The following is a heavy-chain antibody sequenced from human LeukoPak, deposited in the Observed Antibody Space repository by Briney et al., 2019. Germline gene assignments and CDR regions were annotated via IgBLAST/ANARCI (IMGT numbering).Heavy chain of an antibody. Sequence: PSGTLSLTCAVSGGSISSSNWWSWVRQPPGKGLEWIGEIYHSGSTNYNPSLKSRVTISVDTSKNQFSLKLSSVTAADTAVYYCARGPSRYYDISDGMDVWGQGTTVTVSS. CDR2: IYHSGST. D-gene: IGHD3-9*01. V-gene: IGHV4-4*02. CDR1: GGSISSSNW. CDR3: ARGPSRYYDISDGMDV. J-gene: IGHJ6*02.